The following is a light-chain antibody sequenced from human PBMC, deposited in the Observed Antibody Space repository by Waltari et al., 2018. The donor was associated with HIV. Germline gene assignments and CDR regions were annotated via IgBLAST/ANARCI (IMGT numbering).Light chain of an antibody. J-gene: IGKJ4*01. CDR2: AAS. CDR1: QSVSTY. V-gene: IGKV1-39*01. CDR3: QESHSSSLT. Sequence: DIQIAQSPSSLSASVGDRDTIPCRASQSVSTYLNWYQYKPGKAPKLLIYAASSLQSGVPSRFSGSGSGTDFTLTISSLQRDDSATYYCQESHSSSLTFGGGTEVEI.